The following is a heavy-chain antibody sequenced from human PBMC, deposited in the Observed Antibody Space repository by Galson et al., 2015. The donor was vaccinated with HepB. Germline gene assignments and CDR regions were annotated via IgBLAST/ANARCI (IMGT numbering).Heavy chain of an antibody. Sequence: CAISGDRVSSNNVIWNWIRQSPSRGLEWPGRTYYRSKWYNDYAVSVKSRITINPDTSKNQFSLQLNSVTPEDTAVYYCARNYHDSTSDAFDIWGQGTMVTVSS. J-gene: IGHJ3*02. CDR2: TYYRSKWYN. CDR3: ARNYHDSTSDAFDI. D-gene: IGHD3-22*01. CDR1: GDRVSSNNVI. V-gene: IGHV6-1*01.